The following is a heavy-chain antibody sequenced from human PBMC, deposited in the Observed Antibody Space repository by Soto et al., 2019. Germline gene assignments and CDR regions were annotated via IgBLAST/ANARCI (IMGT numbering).Heavy chain of an antibody. J-gene: IGHJ5*02. CDR3: AKDLLPNTVTTCGS. V-gene: IGHV3-30*18. CDR2: ISSDGNNK. Sequence: GGSLRLSCAASGFTFDSYGMHWVRQAPGKGLEWVAVISSDGNNKYYADSVKGRFTISRDNFKNTLYLQMSSLRDDDTAVYYCAKDLLPNTVTTCGSWGQGTLVTVSS. D-gene: IGHD4-17*01. CDR1: GFTFDSYG.